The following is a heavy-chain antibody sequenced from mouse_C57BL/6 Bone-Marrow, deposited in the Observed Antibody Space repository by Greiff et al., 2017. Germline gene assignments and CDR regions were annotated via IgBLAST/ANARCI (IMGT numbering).Heavy chain of an antibody. CDR1: GFTFSDYY. V-gene: IGHV5-16*01. J-gene: IGHJ2*01. D-gene: IGHD2-1*01. CDR2: INYDGSST. CDR3: ARFYRAYFDD. Sequence: EVQRVESEGGLVQPGSSMNLSCTASGFTFSDYYMAWVRQVPEKGLEWVANINYDGSSTYYLDSLQSRFIISRDKAKNILYLQMSSLKSEDTATDYCARFYRAYFDDWGQGTTLTVSS.